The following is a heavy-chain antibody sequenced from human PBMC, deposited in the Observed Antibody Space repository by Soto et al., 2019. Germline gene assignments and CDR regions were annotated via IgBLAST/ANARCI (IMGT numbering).Heavy chain of an antibody. J-gene: IGHJ4*01. D-gene: IGHD1-26*01. CDR1: GFTFSSYE. Sequence: GGSLRLSCAASGFTFSSYEMNWVRQTPGTGLEWVAYVSYSGSPTKYADSVKGRFTISRDNAKNSLYLQMNSLRVEDTAVSSCVRDRTALVPTSIDYWGRGTLVTVSS. CDR2: VSYSGSPT. V-gene: IGHV3-48*03. CDR3: VRDRTALVPTSIDY.